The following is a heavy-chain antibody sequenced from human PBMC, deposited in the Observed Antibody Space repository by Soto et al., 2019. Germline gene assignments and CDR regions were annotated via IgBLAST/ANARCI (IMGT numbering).Heavy chain of an antibody. CDR3: ARDTTY. V-gene: IGHV1-69*02. CDR1: GGTFGTYT. CDR2: IIPYLDIT. J-gene: IGHJ4*02. Sequence: QVQLVQSGAEVKKPGSSVKVSCKASGGTFGTYTISWVRQAPGQGLEWMGRIIPYLDITDYAQKFQGRFTIDADKSTTTAYMELNRLRSEDTAVYFCARDTTYWGQGTLVTVSS. D-gene: IGHD5-18*01.